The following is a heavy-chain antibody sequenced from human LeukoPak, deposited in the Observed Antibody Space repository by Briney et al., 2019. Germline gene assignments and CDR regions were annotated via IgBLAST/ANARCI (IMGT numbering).Heavy chain of an antibody. J-gene: IGHJ4*02. V-gene: IGHV3-30*02. CDR1: GFTFSSYG. Sequence: GGSLRLSCAASGFTFSSYGMHWVRQAPGKGLEWVAFIRYDGSNKYYADSVKGRFTISRDSSKNTLYLQMNSLRAEDTAVYYCAKDRPVGATAYFDYWGQGTLVTVSS. CDR3: AKDRPVGATAYFDY. CDR2: IRYDGSNK. D-gene: IGHD1-26*01.